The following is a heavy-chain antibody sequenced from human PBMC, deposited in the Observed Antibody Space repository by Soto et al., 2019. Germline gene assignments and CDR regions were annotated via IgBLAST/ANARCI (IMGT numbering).Heavy chain of an antibody. CDR1: GFTFSSYS. V-gene: IGHV3-21*02. CDR3: ARDVYYYDSSAYWAY. J-gene: IGHJ4*02. D-gene: IGHD3-22*01. Sequence: EVQLVESGGGLVKPGESLRLSCAASGFTFSSYSMNWVRQAPGKGLEWVSSITGSSSYIYYADSVKGRFTISRDNAKNSLYLQMNSLRAEDTAVYYCARDVYYYDSSAYWAYWGQGTLVTVSS. CDR2: ITGSSSYI.